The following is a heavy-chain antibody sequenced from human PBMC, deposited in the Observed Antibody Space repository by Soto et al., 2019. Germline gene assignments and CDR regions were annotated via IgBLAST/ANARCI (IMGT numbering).Heavy chain of an antibody. CDR1: GFRFKSFV. D-gene: IGHD3-16*01. CDR3: ARWGTTGGFDL. J-gene: IGHJ4*02. CDR2: TSYDGNNK. Sequence: QVQLVESGGGVVQPGTSLRLSCAASGFRFKSFVMHWVLQAPGKGLEWVAFTSYDGNNKDYGDSVKGRFTVSRDNSQNTLHLQIDFLRPEDTALYYCARWGTTGGFDLWGQGTLVSVSS. V-gene: IGHV3-30*19.